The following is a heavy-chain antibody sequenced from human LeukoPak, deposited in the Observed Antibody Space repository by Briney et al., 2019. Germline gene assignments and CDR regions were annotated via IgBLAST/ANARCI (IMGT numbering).Heavy chain of an antibody. D-gene: IGHD3-9*01. Sequence: ASVKLSCKASGYTFTGHYLHWVRQAPGQGLEWVGWLNPNTGDTLYIQKFQGRVTMTGDTSISTAYMELNRLMSDDTAVYYCARSGLKTTGYYRLDYWDQGTLVTVSS. V-gene: IGHV1-2*02. J-gene: IGHJ4*02. CDR2: LNPNTGDT. CDR1: GYTFTGHY. CDR3: ARSGLKTTGYYRLDY.